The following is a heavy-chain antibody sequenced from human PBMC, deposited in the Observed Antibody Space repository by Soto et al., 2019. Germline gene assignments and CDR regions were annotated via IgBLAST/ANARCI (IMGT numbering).Heavy chain of an antibody. D-gene: IGHD3-9*01. CDR2: IYYSGST. CDR3: ARHTTYYHILTGYITPNFDY. J-gene: IGHJ4*02. CDR1: GCSISRYY. Sequence: SETLSLTCTIFGCSISRYYWSWIRQPPGKGLGWLGYIYYSGSTNYNPSLKSRVTISVDTSKIQFSLKLSPVTAADTAVYYCARHTTYYHILTGYITPNFDYWGQGTLVTVSS. V-gene: IGHV4-59*08.